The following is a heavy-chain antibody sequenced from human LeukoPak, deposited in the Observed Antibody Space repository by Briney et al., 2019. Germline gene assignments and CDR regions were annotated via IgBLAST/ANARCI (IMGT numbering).Heavy chain of an antibody. V-gene: IGHV5-51*01. CDR1: GYSFTTYW. Sequence: GESLKISCKGSGYSFTTYWIGWVRQLPGKGLEWMGIIYPDDSDTRYSPSFQGQVTISADKSIGTAYLQWSSLKASDTAMYYCARLRRFLGAAWGLDYWGQGTLVTVSS. CDR2: IYPDDSDT. CDR3: ARLRRFLGAAWGLDY. J-gene: IGHJ4*02. D-gene: IGHD7-27*01.